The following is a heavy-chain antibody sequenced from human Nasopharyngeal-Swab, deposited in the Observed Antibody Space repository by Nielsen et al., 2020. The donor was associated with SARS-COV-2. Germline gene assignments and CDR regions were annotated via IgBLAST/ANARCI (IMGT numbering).Heavy chain of an antibody. CDR1: GFTFSSYS. Sequence: GGSLSLSCAASGFTFSSYSMNWVRQAPGKGLEWVSSISSSSSYIYYADSVKGRFTLSRDNAKNSLYLQMNSLRAEDTAVYYCARDYYDILTGYYNGRFGWFDPWGQGTLVTVSS. CDR3: ARDYYDILTGYYNGRFGWFDP. CDR2: ISSSSSYI. V-gene: IGHV3-21*01. J-gene: IGHJ5*02. D-gene: IGHD3-9*01.